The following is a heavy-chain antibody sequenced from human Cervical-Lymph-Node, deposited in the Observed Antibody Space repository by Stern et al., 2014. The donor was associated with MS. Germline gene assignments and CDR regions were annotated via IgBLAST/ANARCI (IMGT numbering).Heavy chain of an antibody. CDR2: ITWNSVSV. V-gene: IGHV3-9*01. Sequence: VQLVASGGGLVQPGRSLRLSCAASGFTFDDYAMHWVRQAPGKGLEWGSGITWNSVSVGYADSVKGRFTISRDNAKNSLYLQMNSLRGDDTALYYCAKGSGGSGYYPVALDYWGQGTLVTVSS. CDR1: GFTFDDYA. J-gene: IGHJ4*02. CDR3: AKGSGGSGYYPVALDY. D-gene: IGHD3-3*01.